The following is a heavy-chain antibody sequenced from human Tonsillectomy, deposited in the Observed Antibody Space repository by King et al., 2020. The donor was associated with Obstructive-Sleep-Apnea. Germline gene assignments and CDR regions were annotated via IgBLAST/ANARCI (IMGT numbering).Heavy chain of an antibody. CDR1: GFTFDDYA. Sequence: VQLVESGGGLVQPGRSLRLSCAASGFTFDDYAMHWVRQAQGKGLEWVSGISWNSGSIGYADSVKGRFTISRDNAKNSLYLQMNSLRAEDTALYYCAKDGVGDSSGWYYFDYWGQGTLVTVSS. CDR3: AKDGVGDSSGWYYFDY. V-gene: IGHV3-9*01. CDR2: ISWNSGSI. J-gene: IGHJ4*02. D-gene: IGHD6-19*01.